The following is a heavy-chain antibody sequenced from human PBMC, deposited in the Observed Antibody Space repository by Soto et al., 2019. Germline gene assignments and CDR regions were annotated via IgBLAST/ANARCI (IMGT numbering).Heavy chain of an antibody. D-gene: IGHD2-15*01. V-gene: IGHV1-3*01. CDR1: GYTFSNYA. CDR2: INAGNGNT. CDR3: AKGGNIAVVVADYGMDV. Sequence: QVHLLQSGAEVKKPGASVKVSCKASGYTFSNYAMHWVRQAPGQRLEWMGWINAGNGNTKYSQKFQDRVTITRDTSASTADMELSSLRSEDTAVYYCAKGGNIAVVVADYGMDVWGQGTTVTVSS. J-gene: IGHJ6*02.